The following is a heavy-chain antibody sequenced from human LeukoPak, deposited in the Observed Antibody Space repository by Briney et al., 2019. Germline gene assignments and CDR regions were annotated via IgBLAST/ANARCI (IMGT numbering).Heavy chain of an antibody. V-gene: IGHV3-30*04. CDR2: ISYDGSNK. D-gene: IGHD2-15*01. CDR3: AREDCSGGSCYSDLNAFDI. CDR1: GFTFSSYA. J-gene: IGHJ3*02. Sequence: GGSLRLSCAASGFTFSSYAMHWVRQAPGKGLEWVAAISYDGSNKYYADSVKGRFTISRDNSKNTLYLQMNSLRAEDTAVYYCAREDCSGGSCYSDLNAFDIWGQGTMVTVSS.